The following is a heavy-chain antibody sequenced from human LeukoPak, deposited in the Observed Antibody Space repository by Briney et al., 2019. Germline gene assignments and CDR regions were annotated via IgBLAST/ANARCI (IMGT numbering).Heavy chain of an antibody. CDR3: ARGHGQLLPFDY. CDR2: INHSGST. CDR1: GGSFSGYY. J-gene: IGHJ4*02. V-gene: IGHV4-34*01. Sequence: PSETLSLTCAVYGGSFSGYYWSWIRQPPGKGLEWTGEINHSGSTNYNPSLKSRVTISVDTSKNQFSLKLSSVTAADTAVYYCARGHGQLLPFDYWGQGTLVTVSS. D-gene: IGHD2-2*01.